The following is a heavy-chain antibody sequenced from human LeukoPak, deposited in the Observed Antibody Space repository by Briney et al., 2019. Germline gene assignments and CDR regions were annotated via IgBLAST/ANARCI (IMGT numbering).Heavy chain of an antibody. Sequence: ASVKVSCKASGHTFTSYGISWVRQAPGQGLEWMGWISAYNGNTNYAKKRQGRVTMTTDTSTSTAYMELRSLRSDDTAVYYCARDLGSSATSTNWFDPWGQGTLVTVSS. V-gene: IGHV1-18*01. D-gene: IGHD6-6*01. CDR2: ISAYNGNT. J-gene: IGHJ5*02. CDR1: GHTFTSYG. CDR3: ARDLGSSATSTNWFDP.